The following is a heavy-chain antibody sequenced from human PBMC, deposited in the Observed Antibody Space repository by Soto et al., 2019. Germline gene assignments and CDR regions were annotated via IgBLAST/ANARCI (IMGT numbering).Heavy chain of an antibody. CDR3: AKGCISTSCHIVDY. D-gene: IGHD2-2*02. CDR2: ISYDGSNK. J-gene: IGHJ4*02. V-gene: IGHV3-30*18. CDR1: GFTFSSYG. Sequence: QVQLVESGGGVVQPGRSLRLSCAASGFTFSSYGMHWVRQAPGKGLEWAAVISYDGSNKYYADSVKGRFTISRDNSKNTLYLQMNSLRAEDTAVYYCAKGCISTSCHIVDYWGQGTLVTVSS.